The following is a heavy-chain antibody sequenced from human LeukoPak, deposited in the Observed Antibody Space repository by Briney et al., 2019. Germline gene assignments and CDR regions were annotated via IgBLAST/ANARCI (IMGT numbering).Heavy chain of an antibody. V-gene: IGHV3-7*01. CDR3: ARREGYGDYPFGAFDI. CDR1: GFTFSHYW. J-gene: IGHJ3*02. Sequence: GGSLRLSCAASGFTFSHYWMSWVRQAPGKGLEWVANIKQDGSEKYYVDSVKGRFTISRDNAKNSLYLQMNSLRAEDTAVYYCARREGYGDYPFGAFDIWGQGTLVTVSS. D-gene: IGHD4-17*01. CDR2: IKQDGSEK.